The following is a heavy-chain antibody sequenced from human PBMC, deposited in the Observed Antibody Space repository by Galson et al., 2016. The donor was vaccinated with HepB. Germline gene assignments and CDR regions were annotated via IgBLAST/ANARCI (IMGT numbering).Heavy chain of an antibody. Sequence: SVKVSCKASGYTFTSYAISWVRQAPGQGLEWMGWISAYNGNTNYAQNLQGRVTMTTDTSTSTAYMELRSLSSDDTAVYYCARDYYDSSGYPTHAPFDAWGQGTLVTVSS. CDR3: ARDYYDSSGYPTHAPFDA. V-gene: IGHV1-18*01. J-gene: IGHJ4*02. CDR1: GYTFTSYA. D-gene: IGHD3-22*01. CDR2: ISAYNGNT.